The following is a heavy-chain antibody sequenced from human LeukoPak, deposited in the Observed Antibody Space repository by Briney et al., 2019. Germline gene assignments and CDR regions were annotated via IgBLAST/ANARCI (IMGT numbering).Heavy chain of an antibody. CDR2: IYSNGHT. Sequence: SETLSLTCTVSGGSINSYHWSWIRQPAGKGLEWIGRIYSNGHTKYNPSLKSRVTMSVDTSKNQFTLKLTSVTAADTAVYYCARKDWSDVGAFDIWGQGTMVTVSS. V-gene: IGHV4-4*07. CDR1: GGSINSYH. D-gene: IGHD1-1*01. CDR3: ARKDWSDVGAFDI. J-gene: IGHJ3*02.